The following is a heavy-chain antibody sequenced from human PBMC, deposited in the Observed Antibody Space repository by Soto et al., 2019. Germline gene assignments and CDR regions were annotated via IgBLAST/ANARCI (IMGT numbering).Heavy chain of an antibody. CDR1: GFSFSSYS. V-gene: IGHV3-48*01. J-gene: IGHJ4*02. CDR3: ARLLYDSGDYVGY. D-gene: IGHD4-17*01. CDR2: ISPSDTTI. Sequence: EAQLVESSGTLVQPGGSLRLSCVASGFSFSSYSMNWVRQAPGKGLEWVAYISPSDTTIYYADSVQGRFTISRDDSKNSVYLQMDGLRVDDSALYYCARLLYDSGDYVGYWGQGTLVTVSA.